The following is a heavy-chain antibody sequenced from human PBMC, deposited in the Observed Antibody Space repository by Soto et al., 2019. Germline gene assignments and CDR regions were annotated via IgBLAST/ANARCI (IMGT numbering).Heavy chain of an antibody. V-gene: IGHV4-31*03. CDR1: GGSITSGGFY. J-gene: IGHJ2*01. CDR3: ARGLYSYYSWYFDL. CDR2: IYSSGST. Sequence: QVQLQESGPGLVKPSQTLSLTCTVSGGSITSGGFYWNWIRQHPGKGLEWIGYIYSSGSTYYNPPLNSRVTISIDTSKNQFSLKLSSVTAADTAVHYCARGLYSYYSWYFDLWGRGALVTVSS. D-gene: IGHD3-10*01.